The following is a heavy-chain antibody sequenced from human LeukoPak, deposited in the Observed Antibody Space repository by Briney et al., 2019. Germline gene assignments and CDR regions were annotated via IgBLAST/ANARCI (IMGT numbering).Heavy chain of an antibody. J-gene: IGHJ4*02. CDR1: GYSFTSYW. CDR2: IYPGDSDT. V-gene: IGHV5-51*01. Sequence: GESLKISCKGSGYSFTSYWIAWVRQMPGKGLEWMGIIYPGDSDTRYSPSFQGQVTISADKSINTAYLQWSSLKASDTAIYYCARQADYNIVTRYYKGHLDYWGQGALVTVSS. D-gene: IGHD3-9*01. CDR3: ARQADYNIVTRYYKGHLDY.